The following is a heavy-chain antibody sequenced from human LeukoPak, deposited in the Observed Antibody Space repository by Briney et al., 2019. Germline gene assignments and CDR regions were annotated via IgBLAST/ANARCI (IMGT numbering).Heavy chain of an antibody. V-gene: IGHV1-3*01. Sequence: GASVKVSCKASGYTFTSYAMHWVRQAPGQRLEWMGWINAGNGNTKYSQKFQGRVTITRDTSASTAYMELSSLRSEDTAVYYCARGNPQIQLWVTGDDYWGQGTLVTVSS. J-gene: IGHJ4*02. D-gene: IGHD5-18*01. CDR2: INAGNGNT. CDR1: GYTFTSYA. CDR3: ARGNPQIQLWVTGDDY.